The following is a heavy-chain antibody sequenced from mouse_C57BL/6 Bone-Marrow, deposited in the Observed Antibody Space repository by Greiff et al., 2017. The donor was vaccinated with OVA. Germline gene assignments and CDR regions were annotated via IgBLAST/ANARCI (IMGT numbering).Heavy chain of an antibody. CDR1: GYTFTSYW. CDR2: IDPSDSYT. Sequence: QVQLQQPGAELVKPGASVKLSCKASGYTFTSYWMQWVKQRPGQGLEWIGEIDPSDSYTNYNQKFKGKATLTVDTSSSTAYMQLSSLTSEDSAVYYCARGGNYVGYYAMDYWGQGTSVTVSS. V-gene: IGHV1-50*01. J-gene: IGHJ4*01. D-gene: IGHD2-1*01. CDR3: ARGGNYVGYYAMDY.